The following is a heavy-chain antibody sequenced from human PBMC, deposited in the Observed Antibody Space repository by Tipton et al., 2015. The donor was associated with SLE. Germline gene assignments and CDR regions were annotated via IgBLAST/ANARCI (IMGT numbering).Heavy chain of an antibody. CDR1: GFTFSSYA. Sequence: SLRLSCAASGFTFSSYAMSWVRQAPGKGLEWVSAISGSGGSTYYADSVKGRFTISRDNSKNTLYLQMNSLRAEDTAVYYCARDGDSSGWYFGYFDLWGRGTLVTVSS. CDR3: ARDGDSSGWYFGYFDL. CDR2: ISGSGGST. D-gene: IGHD6-19*01. J-gene: IGHJ2*01. V-gene: IGHV3-23*01.